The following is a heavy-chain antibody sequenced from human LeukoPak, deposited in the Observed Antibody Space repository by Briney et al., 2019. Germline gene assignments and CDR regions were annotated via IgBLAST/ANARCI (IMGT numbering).Heavy chain of an antibody. CDR1: GFTFTNYA. V-gene: IGHV3-23*01. J-gene: IGHJ6*03. Sequence: QTGGSLRLSCTASGFTFTNYALSWVRQAPGKGLEWVADISGSGISHYAGSVKGRFTISRDNSKNTLYLQMNSLRAEDTAVYFCAKGSADSSGYYYSYSNYYMDVRGNGTTVSVSS. D-gene: IGHD3-22*01. CDR3: AKGSADSSGYYYSYSNYYMDV. CDR2: ISGSGIS.